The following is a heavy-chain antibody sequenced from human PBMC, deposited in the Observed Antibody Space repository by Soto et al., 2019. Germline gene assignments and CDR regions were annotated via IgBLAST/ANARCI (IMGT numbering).Heavy chain of an antibody. CDR1: GGTFSSYA. V-gene: IGHV1-69*12. Sequence: QVQLVQSGAEVKKPGSSVKVSCKASGGTFSSYAISWVRQAPGQGLEWMGGIISIFCTANYAQKFQGRVTITADESTSTAYMELSSRRSEDTAVYYCARHVPAAGYYYGMDVWGQGTTVTVSS. CDR2: IISIFCTA. J-gene: IGHJ6*02. D-gene: IGHD2-2*01. CDR3: ARHVPAAGYYYGMDV.